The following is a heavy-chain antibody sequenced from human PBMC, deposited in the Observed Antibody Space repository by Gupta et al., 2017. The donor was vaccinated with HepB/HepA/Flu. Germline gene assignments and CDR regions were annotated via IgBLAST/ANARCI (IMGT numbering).Heavy chain of an antibody. V-gene: IGHV3-23*01. D-gene: IGHD3-10*01. CDR2: ISAAGGTI. CDR3: AKVDSVSGEF. Sequence: EMQLLESGGGLVQPGASLRLSCVASGFTFSRYMVTWVRQAPGKGLEWVSYISAAGGTIDDGDSVKGRFTISRDNFKNTLYLQMSSLRAEDTAVYYCAKVDSVSGEFWGQGTLVTVSS. CDR1: GFTFSRYM. J-gene: IGHJ4*02.